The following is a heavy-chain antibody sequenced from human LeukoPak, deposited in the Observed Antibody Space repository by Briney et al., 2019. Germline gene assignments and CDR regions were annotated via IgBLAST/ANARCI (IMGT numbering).Heavy chain of an antibody. V-gene: IGHV4-38-2*02. D-gene: IGHD2-2*01. J-gene: IGHJ4*02. CDR3: ARVARCTSCFDVDY. CDR2: FFLKGST. CDR1: GYSITSAYY. Sequence: SETLSLTCTVSGYSITSAYYCCLIRQPPGKRLEWIGSFFLKGSTYYNPSLTSRVTISVDTSKNLFSLTLRYVTAADTAVYYCARVARCTSCFDVDYWGQGTLVTVSS.